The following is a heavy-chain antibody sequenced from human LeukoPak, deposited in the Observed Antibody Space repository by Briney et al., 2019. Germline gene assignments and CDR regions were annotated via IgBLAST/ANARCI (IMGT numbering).Heavy chain of an antibody. Sequence: GESLQISCKGSGYSFTSYWIGWVRQMPGKGLEWMGIIYPGDSDTRYSPSFQGQVTISTDKSISTAYLQWSSLKASDTAMYYCARQGGFEGYYYYYMDVWGKGTTVTVSS. CDR1: GYSFTSYW. CDR3: ARQGGFEGYYYYYMDV. V-gene: IGHV5-51*01. J-gene: IGHJ6*03. D-gene: IGHD3-9*01. CDR2: IYPGDSDT.